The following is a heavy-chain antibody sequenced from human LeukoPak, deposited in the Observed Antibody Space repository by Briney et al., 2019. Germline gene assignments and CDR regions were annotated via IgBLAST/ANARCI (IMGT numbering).Heavy chain of an antibody. Sequence: SETLSLTCTVSGGSVRRGNYYWTWIRQPAGSGLEWIGRIYTSGTTDYNPSLRTRVTMSVDASRNQFSLNLSSVTAADTAVYYCARWSGSVTARNYYYYMDVWGEGTMVTVSS. CDR2: IYTSGTT. V-gene: IGHV4-61*02. J-gene: IGHJ6*03. CDR3: ARWSGSVTARNYYYYMDV. D-gene: IGHD6-6*01. CDR1: GGSVRRGNYY.